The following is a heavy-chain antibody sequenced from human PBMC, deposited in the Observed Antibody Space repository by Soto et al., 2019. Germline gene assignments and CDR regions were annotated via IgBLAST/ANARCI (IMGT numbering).Heavy chain of an antibody. CDR1: GGTFSSYA. CDR3: ARDRSPSRGYYPSWCDP. CDR2: IIPIFGTA. V-gene: IGHV1-69*12. D-gene: IGHD3-22*01. J-gene: IGHJ5*02. Sequence: QVQLVQSGAEVKKPGSSVKVSCKASGGTFSSYAITWVRQAPGQGLEWMGGIIPIFGTANYAQKFQGRVTSNAHESTSTTAMELSSLRSEDTAVYYCARDRSPSRGYYPSWCDPWRQGTLVTVPS.